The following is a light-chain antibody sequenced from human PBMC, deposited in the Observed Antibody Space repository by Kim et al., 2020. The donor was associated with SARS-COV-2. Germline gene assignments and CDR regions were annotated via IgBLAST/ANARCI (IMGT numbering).Light chain of an antibody. J-gene: IGKJ2*03. CDR1: KSISSW. V-gene: IGKV1-5*03. Sequence: ASIGDRVTISCRANKSISSWLAWYQQKPGKAPKLLIYKTSYLESGVPSVFSGSGSGTEFTLTIASLQPDDFATYYCQQYDKDPYSFGQGTKVDIK. CDR3: QQYDKDPYS. CDR2: KTS.